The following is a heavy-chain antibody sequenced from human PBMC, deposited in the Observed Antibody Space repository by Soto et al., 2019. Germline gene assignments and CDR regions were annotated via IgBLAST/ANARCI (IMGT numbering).Heavy chain of an antibody. Sequence: GGSLRLSCAASGFTFSSYGMHWVRQAPGKGLEWVAVISYDGSNKYYADSVKGRFTISRDNSKNTLYLQMNSLRAEDTAVYYCAKDTPAYAPYSSSWYPGVGYGMDVWGQGTTVTVSS. CDR1: GFTFSSYG. D-gene: IGHD6-13*01. J-gene: IGHJ6*02. V-gene: IGHV3-30*18. CDR3: AKDTPAYAPYSSSWYPGVGYGMDV. CDR2: ISYDGSNK.